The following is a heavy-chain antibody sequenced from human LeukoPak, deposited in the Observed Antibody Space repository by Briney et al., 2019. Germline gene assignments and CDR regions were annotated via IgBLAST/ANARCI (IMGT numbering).Heavy chain of an antibody. V-gene: IGHV3-7*01. CDR1: RFTLSTYW. CDR2: IKQDGSRE. CDR3: ARGVPYDSWSGPHYSDY. J-gene: IGHJ4*02. Sequence: GGSLRLSCAASRFTLSTYWMSWVRQAPGKGLEWVAHIKQDGSREYYVDSVKGRFTISRDSAKNSLYLQMNSLRAEDTAVYYCARGVPYDSWSGPHYSDYWGQGTLVTVSS. D-gene: IGHD3-3*01.